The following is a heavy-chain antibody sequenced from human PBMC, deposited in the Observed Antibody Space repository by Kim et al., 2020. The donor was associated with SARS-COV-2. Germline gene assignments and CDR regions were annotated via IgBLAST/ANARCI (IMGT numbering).Heavy chain of an antibody. J-gene: IGHJ4*02. D-gene: IGHD3-10*01. Sequence: GGSLRLSCTASGFTFGDYAMSWVRQAPGKGLEWVGFIRSKAYGGTTEYAASVKGRFTISRDDSKSIAYLQMNSLKTEDTAVYYCTSPGDIYHRSRGRPYYFDYWGQGTLVTVSS. V-gene: IGHV3-49*04. CDR3: TSPGDIYHRSRGRPYYFDY. CDR1: GFTFGDYA. CDR2: IRSKAYGGTT.